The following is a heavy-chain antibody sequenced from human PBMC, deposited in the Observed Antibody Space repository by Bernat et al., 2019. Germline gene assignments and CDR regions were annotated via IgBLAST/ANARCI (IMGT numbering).Heavy chain of an antibody. J-gene: IGHJ6*03. CDR3: ARGSSSIAARYYSYYMDV. CDR2: IYYSGST. CDR1: GGSISSYY. V-gene: IGHV4-59*01. D-gene: IGHD6-6*01. Sequence: QVQLQESGPGLVKPSETLSLTCTVSGGSISSYYWSWIRQPPGKGLEWIGYIYYSGSTNYNPSLKSRVTISVDTSKNQFSLKLSSVTAADTAVYYCARGSSSIAARYYSYYMDVWGKGTTVTVSS.